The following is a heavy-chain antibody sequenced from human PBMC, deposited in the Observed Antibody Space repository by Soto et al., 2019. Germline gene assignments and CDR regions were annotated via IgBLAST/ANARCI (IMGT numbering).Heavy chain of an antibody. D-gene: IGHD6-13*01. J-gene: IGHJ4*02. V-gene: IGHV3-11*06. CDR1: GFSFSDFY. CDR3: ARVGSTSAAGVLDY. Sequence: GGSLRLSCAASGFSFSDFYMSWIRQAPGKGLEWISYISSSGSHTPYADSVKGRFTISRDNAKNSVYLQMNSLRAEDTAVYYCARVGSTSAAGVLDYWGLGTLVTVSS. CDR2: ISSSGSHT.